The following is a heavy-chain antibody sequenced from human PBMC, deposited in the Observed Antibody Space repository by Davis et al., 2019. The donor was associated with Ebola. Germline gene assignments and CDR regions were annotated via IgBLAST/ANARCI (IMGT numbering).Heavy chain of an antibody. CDR2: INHSGST. J-gene: IGHJ6*02. D-gene: IGHD5-18*01. CDR3: ATGGAMVRRYYYYGMDV. Sequence: SETLSLTCAVYGGSFSGHYWSWIRQPPGKGLEWIGEINHSGSTNYNPSPRSRVTISVDTSKNQFSLKLSSVTAADTAMYYCATGGAMVRRYYYYGMDVWGQGTTVTVSS. CDR1: GGSFSGHY. V-gene: IGHV4-34*01.